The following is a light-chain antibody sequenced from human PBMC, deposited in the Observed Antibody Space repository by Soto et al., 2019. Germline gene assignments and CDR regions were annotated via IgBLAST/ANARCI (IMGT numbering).Light chain of an antibody. Sequence: EIVMTQSPATLSGSPGERSTLSCMASKSVSSNLAWYQQKPGQAPRLLIYGASSRATGIPARFSGSGSGTAFTLTISSLQSEDFAVYYCQQYNNWPPRTFGHGTKVDI. CDR2: GAS. CDR1: KSVSSN. J-gene: IGKJ1*01. V-gene: IGKV3-15*01. CDR3: QQYNNWPPRT.